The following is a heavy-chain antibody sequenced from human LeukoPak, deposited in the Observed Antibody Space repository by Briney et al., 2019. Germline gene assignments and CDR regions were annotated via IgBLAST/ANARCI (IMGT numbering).Heavy chain of an antibody. CDR3: ARLDGSGWSKFDY. CDR2: IYPGDSDT. J-gene: IGHJ4*02. V-gene: IGHV5-51*01. Sequence: GESLKISCKISGYTLTNNWIGWVRQMPGKGLEWMGIIYPGDSDTRYSPSFQGQVTISADKSISTAYLQWSSLKASDTAMYYCARLDGSGWSKFDYWGQGTLVTVSS. D-gene: IGHD6-19*01. CDR1: GYTLTNNW.